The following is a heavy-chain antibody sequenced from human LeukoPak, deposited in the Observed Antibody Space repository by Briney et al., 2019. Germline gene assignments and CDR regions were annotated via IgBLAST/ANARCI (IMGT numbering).Heavy chain of an antibody. V-gene: IGHV1-2*02. CDR3: ARDDSSGWYADY. CDR1: GYTFTGYY. J-gene: IGHJ4*02. D-gene: IGHD6-19*01. Sequence: GASVKVYCKASGYTFTGYYMHWVRQAPGQGLEWMGWINPNSGGINYAQKFQGRVTMTRDTSISTAYMELSRLRSDDTAVYYCARDDSSGWYADYWGQGTLVTVSS. CDR2: INPNSGGI.